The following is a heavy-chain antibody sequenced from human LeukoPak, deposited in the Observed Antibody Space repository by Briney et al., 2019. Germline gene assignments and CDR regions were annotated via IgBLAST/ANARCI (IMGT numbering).Heavy chain of an antibody. CDR3: ARGYYDILTDSYYFDY. J-gene: IGHJ4*02. CDR1: GGSISSYY. Sequence: SETLSLTSTVSGGSISSYYWSWIRQPPGKGLEWIGYIYYSGSTNYNPSLKSRVTISVDSSKNQFSLKLSSVTAADTAVYYCARGYYDILTDSYYFDYWGQGTLVTVSS. V-gene: IGHV4-59*01. D-gene: IGHD3-9*01. CDR2: IYYSGST.